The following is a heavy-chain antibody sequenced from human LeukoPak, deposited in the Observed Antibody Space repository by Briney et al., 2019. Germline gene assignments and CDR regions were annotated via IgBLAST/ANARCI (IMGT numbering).Heavy chain of an antibody. V-gene: IGHV3-74*01. D-gene: IGHD6-13*01. CDR1: GFTFSSYW. CDR3: ATLRGAAAGNY. CDR2: INSDGSST. Sequence: PGGSLRLSCAASGFTFSSYWMHWVRQAPGKGRGWVSHINSDGSSTIYADCVKGRFTISRDNPKNTLYLQMNSLRAEDTAVYYCATLRGAAAGNYWGQGTLVTVSS. J-gene: IGHJ4*02.